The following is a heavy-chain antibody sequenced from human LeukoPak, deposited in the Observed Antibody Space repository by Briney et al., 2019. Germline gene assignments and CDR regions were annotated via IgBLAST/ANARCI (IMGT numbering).Heavy chain of an antibody. D-gene: IGHD2-2*01. CDR3: VRGLLVPAATRYWYFDL. Sequence: SETLSLTCAVYGGSFSGYYWSWIRQPPGKGLEWIGEINHSGSTNYNPSLKSRVTISVDTSKNQFSLQLTSVTAADTAVYYCVRGLLVPAATRYWYFDLWGRGTLVTVSS. V-gene: IGHV4-34*01. CDR2: INHSGST. CDR1: GGSFSGYY. J-gene: IGHJ2*01.